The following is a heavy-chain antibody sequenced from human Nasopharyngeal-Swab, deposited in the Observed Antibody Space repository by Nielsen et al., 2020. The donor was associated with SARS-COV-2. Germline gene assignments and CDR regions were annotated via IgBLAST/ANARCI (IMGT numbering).Heavy chain of an antibody. Sequence: RRQDPGQGLEWIGEINHSGSTNYNPSLKSRVTISVDTSKNQFSLKLSSVTAADSAVYYCARRGLITMIHRWFDPWGQGTLVTVSS. CDR3: ARRGLITMIHRWFDP. D-gene: IGHD3-22*01. CDR2: INHSGST. V-gene: IGHV4-34*01. J-gene: IGHJ5*02.